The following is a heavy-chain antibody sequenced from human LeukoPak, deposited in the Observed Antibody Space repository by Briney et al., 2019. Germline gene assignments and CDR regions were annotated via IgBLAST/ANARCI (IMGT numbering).Heavy chain of an antibody. D-gene: IGHD3-3*01. CDR2: VNPNSGGT. Sequence: GASVKVSCKASGYTFTGYYMHWVRQAPGQGLEWTGWVNPNSGGTNYAQKFQGRVTMTRGTSISTAYMELSRLRSDDTAVYYCARDPYDFWSGYYVASDYWGQGTLVTVSS. CDR3: ARDPYDFWSGYYVASDY. J-gene: IGHJ4*02. CDR1: GYTFTGYY. V-gene: IGHV1-2*02.